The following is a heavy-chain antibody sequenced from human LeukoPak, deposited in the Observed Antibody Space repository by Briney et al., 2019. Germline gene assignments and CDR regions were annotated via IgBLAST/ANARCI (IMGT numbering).Heavy chain of an antibody. D-gene: IGHD3-3*01. V-gene: IGHV4-59*01. J-gene: IGHJ3*02. Sequence: PSETLSLTCTVSGGPISSYYWSWIRQPPGKGLEWLGYIYYSGSTNYNPSLKSRVTISVDTSKNQFSLKLSSVTAADTAVYYCARDFTRRPYYDFYPFAFDIWGQGTMVTVSS. CDR1: GGPISSYY. CDR2: IYYSGST. CDR3: ARDFTRRPYYDFYPFAFDI.